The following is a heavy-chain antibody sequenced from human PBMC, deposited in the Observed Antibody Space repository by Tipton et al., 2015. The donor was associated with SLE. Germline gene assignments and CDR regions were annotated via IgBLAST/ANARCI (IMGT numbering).Heavy chain of an antibody. CDR3: ARVRFFDY. CDR2: MFSSGNT. Sequence: GLVKPSETLSLTGTVSGGSISSSSYYWGWIRQSPGKGLEWIGSMFSSGNTYSNPSLRSRLTIAADTSKNQFSLKLSSVTAADTAVYYCARVRFFDYWGQGALVTVSS. CDR1: GGSISSSSYY. V-gene: IGHV4-39*07. J-gene: IGHJ4*02. D-gene: IGHD3-3*01.